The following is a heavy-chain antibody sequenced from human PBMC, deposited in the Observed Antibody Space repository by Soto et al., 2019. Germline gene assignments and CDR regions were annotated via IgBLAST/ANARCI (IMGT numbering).Heavy chain of an antibody. Sequence: GGSLRLSCAASGFTFSGYGMHWVRQSPGKGLEWVAVIWYDGSNKYYADSVKGRVTISRDNSKNTLYLQMNSLRAEDTAVYYCARVLPDYDILTGPGDYWGQGTLVTVSS. V-gene: IGHV3-33*01. D-gene: IGHD3-9*01. J-gene: IGHJ4*02. CDR3: ARVLPDYDILTGPGDY. CDR2: IWYDGSNK. CDR1: GFTFSGYG.